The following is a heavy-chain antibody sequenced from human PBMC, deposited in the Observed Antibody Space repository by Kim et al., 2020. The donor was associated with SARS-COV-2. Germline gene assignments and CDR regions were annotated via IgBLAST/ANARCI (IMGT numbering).Heavy chain of an antibody. CDR1: GFTFSSYA. Sequence: GGSLRLSCAASGFTFSSYAMSWVRQAPGKGLEWVSAISGSGGSIYHTDSVKGRFTISRDNSKNTLYLQMNSLRAEDTAVYYCAKVVLGVTPTLQPFDYWGQGTLVTVSS. V-gene: IGHV3-23*01. CDR2: ISGSGGSI. CDR3: AKVVLGVTPTLQPFDY. D-gene: IGHD4-4*01. J-gene: IGHJ4*02.